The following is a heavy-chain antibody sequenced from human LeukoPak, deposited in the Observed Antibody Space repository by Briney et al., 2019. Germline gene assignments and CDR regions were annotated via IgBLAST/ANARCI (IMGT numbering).Heavy chain of an antibody. D-gene: IGHD4-17*01. V-gene: IGHV5-51*01. J-gene: IGHJ6*03. CDR1: GYSFTSYW. CDR2: MNPGDSDT. Sequence: GESLKISCKGSGYSFTSYWIGWVRQMPGKGLEWMGVMNPGDSDTRYSPSFQGQVTISADKSIYTAYLQWSSLQASDTAMYYCARLKGGTTVTTWARLNYYMDVWGKGTTVTVSS. CDR3: ARLKGGTTVTTWARLNYYMDV.